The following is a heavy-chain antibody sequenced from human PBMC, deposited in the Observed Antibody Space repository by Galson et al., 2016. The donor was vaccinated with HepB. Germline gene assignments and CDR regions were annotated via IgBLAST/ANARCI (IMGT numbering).Heavy chain of an antibody. V-gene: IGHV3-7*03. CDR2: IKEDGSEK. CDR1: GFTFSSYA. Sequence: SLRLSCAASGFTFSSYAMHWVRQAPGKGLEWVANIKEDGSEKNYVDSLKGRFTISRDNAKNSLYLHMNDLRVEDTAVYYCAKSSGWVSDYWGQGSLVTVSS. D-gene: IGHD6-19*01. J-gene: IGHJ4*02. CDR3: AKSSGWVSDY.